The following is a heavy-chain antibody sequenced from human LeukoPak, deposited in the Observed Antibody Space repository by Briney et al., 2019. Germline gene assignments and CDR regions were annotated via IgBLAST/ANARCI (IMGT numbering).Heavy chain of an antibody. V-gene: IGHV1-8*01. CDR2: MNPNSGNT. Sequence: SVKVSCKASGYTFTSYDINWVRQATGQGLEWMGWMNPNSGNTGYAQKFQGRVTMTRNTSISTAYMELSSLRSEDTAVYYCARGYGDFRVEGRYFHSWGQGTLVTVSS. J-gene: IGHJ4*02. D-gene: IGHD4-17*01. CDR1: GYTFTSYD. CDR3: ARGYGDFRVEGRYFHS.